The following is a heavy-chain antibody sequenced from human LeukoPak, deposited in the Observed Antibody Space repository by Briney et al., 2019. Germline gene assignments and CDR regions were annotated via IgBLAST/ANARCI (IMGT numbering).Heavy chain of an antibody. CDR3: ARKVRGYSYGRSLDY. J-gene: IGHJ4*02. Sequence: PSETLSLTCAVYGGSFSGYYWSWIRQPPGKGLEWIGEINHSGSTNYNPSLKSRVTISVDTSKNQFSLKLSSVTAADTAVYYCARKVRGYSYGRSLDYWGQGTLVTVSS. D-gene: IGHD5-18*01. V-gene: IGHV4-34*01. CDR2: INHSGST. CDR1: GGSFSGYY.